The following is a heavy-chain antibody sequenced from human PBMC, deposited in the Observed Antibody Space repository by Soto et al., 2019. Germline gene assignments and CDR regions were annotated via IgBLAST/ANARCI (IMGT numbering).Heavy chain of an antibody. Sequence: QVQLVQSGAEVKKPGSSVKVSCKASGGTFSSHAISWVRQAPGQGLEWMGGIIPIFGTANYAQKFQGRVTITADKSTSTAYMELSSLRSEDTAVYYCAATDPINSSGRGYYFDYWGQGTLVTVSS. CDR2: IIPIFGTA. CDR1: GGTFSSHA. V-gene: IGHV1-69*06. CDR3: AATDPINSSGRGYYFDY. J-gene: IGHJ4*02. D-gene: IGHD6-19*01.